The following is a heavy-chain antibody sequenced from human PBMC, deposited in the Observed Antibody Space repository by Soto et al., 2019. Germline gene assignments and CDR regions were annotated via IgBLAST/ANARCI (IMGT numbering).Heavy chain of an antibody. V-gene: IGHV3-23*01. J-gene: IGHJ4*02. Sequence: EVQLLEPGGGLVQPGKSLRLSCAASGFTFSSYAMNWVRQAPGKGLEWVSVISGSGGNTNYADSVKGRFTISRDNSKNTVFLQMNSLRAEDTAVYYCATESFDYWGQGTLVTVSS. CDR1: GFTFSSYA. CDR2: ISGSGGNT. CDR3: ATESFDY.